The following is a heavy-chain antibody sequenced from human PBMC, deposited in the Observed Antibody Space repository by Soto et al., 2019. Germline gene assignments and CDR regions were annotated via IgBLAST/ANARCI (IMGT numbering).Heavy chain of an antibody. Sequence: TGGSLRLSCAASGFTFSSYAMSWVRQAPGKGLEWVSAISGSGGSTYYADSVKGRFTISRDNSKNTLYLQMNSLRAEDTALFYCAKGYSSSSVCFDYWGQGTLVTVSS. J-gene: IGHJ4*02. CDR1: GFTFSSYA. V-gene: IGHV3-23*01. CDR2: ISGSGGST. D-gene: IGHD6-6*01. CDR3: AKGYSSSSVCFDY.